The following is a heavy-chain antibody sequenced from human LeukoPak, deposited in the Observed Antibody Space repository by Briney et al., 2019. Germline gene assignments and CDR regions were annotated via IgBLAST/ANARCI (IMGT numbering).Heavy chain of an antibody. Sequence: ASVKVSCKASGGTFSSYAISWVRQAPGQGLEWMGRIIPILGIANYAQKFQGRVTITADKSTSTAYMELSSPRSEDTAVYYCARGFWAVDYYGMDVWGQGTTVTVSS. D-gene: IGHD3-16*01. J-gene: IGHJ6*02. CDR2: IIPILGIA. CDR1: GGTFSSYA. V-gene: IGHV1-69*04. CDR3: ARGFWAVDYYGMDV.